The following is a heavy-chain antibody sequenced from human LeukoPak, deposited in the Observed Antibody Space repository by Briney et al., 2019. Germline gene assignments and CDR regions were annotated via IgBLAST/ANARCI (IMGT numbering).Heavy chain of an antibody. V-gene: IGHV3-23*01. D-gene: IGHD6-13*01. J-gene: IGHJ5*02. CDR2: ISGSGTNT. CDR1: GFTFNNHA. Sequence: PGGSLRLSCTASGFTFNNHAMNWVRQAPGKGLHWVSSISGSGTNTYYADLLKGRFTISRDNAKNSLYLQMNSLRAEDTAVYYCLAAAGTWFDPWGQGTLVTVSS. CDR3: LAAAGTWFDP.